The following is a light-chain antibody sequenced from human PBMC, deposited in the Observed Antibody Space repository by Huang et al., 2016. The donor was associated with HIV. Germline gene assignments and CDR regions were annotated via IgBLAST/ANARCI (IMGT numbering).Light chain of an antibody. Sequence: DIVMTQSPLSLPVTPGEPASISCRSSQSLLHRNGYNYLDWYLQKPGQSPQLLIYLGSNRASGVPDRFSGSGSGTDFTLKISRVEAEDVGIYYCTQAIQIPTFGPGTKVDIK. CDR2: LGS. CDR1: QSLLHRNGYNY. V-gene: IGKV2-28*01. CDR3: TQAIQIPT. J-gene: IGKJ3*01.